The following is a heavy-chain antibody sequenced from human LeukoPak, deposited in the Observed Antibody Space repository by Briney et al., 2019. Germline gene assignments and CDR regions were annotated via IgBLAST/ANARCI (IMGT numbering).Heavy chain of an antibody. J-gene: IGHJ4*02. CDR1: GYTFTSYG. CDR2: ISAYNGNT. V-gene: IGHV1-18*01. D-gene: IGHD2-2*01. CDR3: ARDLWGYCSSTSCPGDY. Sequence: GASVTVSCKASGYTFTSYGISWVRQAPGQGLEWMGWISAYNGNTNYAQKLQGRVTMTTDTSTSTAYMELRSLRSDDTAVYYCARDLWGYCSSTSCPGDYWGQGTLATVSS.